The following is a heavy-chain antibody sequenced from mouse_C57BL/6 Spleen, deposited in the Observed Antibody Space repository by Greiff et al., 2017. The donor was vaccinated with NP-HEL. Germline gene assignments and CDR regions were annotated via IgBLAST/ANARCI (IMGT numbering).Heavy chain of an antibody. V-gene: IGHV1-76*01. J-gene: IGHJ4*01. D-gene: IGHD4-1*01. Sequence: VQLVQSGAELVRPGASVKLSCKASGYTFTDYYINWVKQRPGQGLEWIARIYPGSGNTYYNEKFKGKATLTAEKSSSTAYMQLSSLTSDDSAVYFCARNWDYAMDYWGQGTSVTVSS. CDR2: IYPGSGNT. CDR1: GYTFTDYY. CDR3: ARNWDYAMDY.